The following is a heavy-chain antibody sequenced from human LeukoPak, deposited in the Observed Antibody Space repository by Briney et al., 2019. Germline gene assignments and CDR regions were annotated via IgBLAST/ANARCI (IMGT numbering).Heavy chain of an antibody. CDR1: GASISSNNT. CDR3: ARIMGRGYCIGTSCRGDSFDP. CDR2: IYHRGST. D-gene: IGHD2-2*01. V-gene: IGHV4-4*02. J-gene: IGHJ5*02. Sequence: TMSLTCAVSGASISSNNTWSWVRQPQGKGLGWKGEIYHRGSTNYNTSIKSRVTISVDKSKNQFSLKLSSVTAADTAVYYCARIMGRGYCIGTSCRGDSFDPWGQGTLVTVSS.